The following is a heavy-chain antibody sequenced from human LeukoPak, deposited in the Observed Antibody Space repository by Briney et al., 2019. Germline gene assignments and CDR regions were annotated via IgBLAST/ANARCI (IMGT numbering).Heavy chain of an antibody. V-gene: IGHV3-64D*06. CDR3: VKGMISVPGYNWFDP. Sequence: PGGSLRLSCSASGFIFSNFAMHWVRQAPGKGLQYVSAISSNGGSTYYADSVKGRFTISRDNSKNTLYLQVSSLRAEDTAVYYCVKGMISVPGYNWFDPWGRGTLVTVSS. CDR2: ISSNGGST. CDR1: GFIFSNFA. J-gene: IGHJ5*02. D-gene: IGHD6-19*01.